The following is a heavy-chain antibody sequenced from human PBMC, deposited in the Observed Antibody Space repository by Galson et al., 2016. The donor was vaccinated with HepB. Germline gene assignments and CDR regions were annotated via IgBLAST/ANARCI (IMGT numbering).Heavy chain of an antibody. Sequence: SLRLSCATSGFTFTDYPMTWVRQAPGKGLEWVSSISGTNGFIYQEDSVKGRFTISRDNAKNSLYLQMSSLRADDTAVYFCARDLDSRYYYSYHGMDVWGQGTTVTVSS. CDR1: GFTFTDYP. CDR3: ARDLDSRYYYSYHGMDV. D-gene: IGHD3-22*01. J-gene: IGHJ6*02. V-gene: IGHV3-21*01. CDR2: ISGTNGFI.